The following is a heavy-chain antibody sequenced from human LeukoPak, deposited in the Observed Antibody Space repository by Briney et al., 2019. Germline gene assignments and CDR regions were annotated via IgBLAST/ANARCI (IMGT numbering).Heavy chain of an antibody. CDR1: GFTFSDYY. D-gene: IGHD2-15*01. J-gene: IGHJ6*02. CDR2: ISSSGSTI. V-gene: IGHV3-11*01. Sequence: GGSLRLSCAASGFTFSDYYMSWIRQAPGKGLEWVSYISSSGSTIYYADSVKGRFTISRDNAKNSLYLQMNSLRAEDTAVYYCAREVVVVAATNRLYYYYGMDVWGQGTTVTVSS. CDR3: AREVVVVAATNRLYYYYGMDV.